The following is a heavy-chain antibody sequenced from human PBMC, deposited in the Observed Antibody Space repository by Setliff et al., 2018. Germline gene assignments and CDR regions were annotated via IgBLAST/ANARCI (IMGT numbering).Heavy chain of an antibody. D-gene: IGHD2-2*01. CDR2: NSA. Sequence: ASVKVSCKTSGYTFTNFGINWVRQAPGQGLEWMGWNSAYAQKFQGRVTMTTDTPTSTAYMELRSLRSDDTAVYYCARGPPDFVVVPAAAKFDYWGQGTMVTVSS. V-gene: IGHV1-18*01. CDR3: ARGPPDFVVVPAAAKFDY. CDR1: GYTFTNFG. J-gene: IGHJ4*02.